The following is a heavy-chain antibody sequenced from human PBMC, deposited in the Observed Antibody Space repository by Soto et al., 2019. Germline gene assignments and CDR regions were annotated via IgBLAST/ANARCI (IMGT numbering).Heavy chain of an antibody. D-gene: IGHD5-12*01. Sequence: SVKVSCKASGGTFSSYAISWVRQAPGQGLEWMGGIIPIFGTANYAQKLQGRVTITADESTSTAYMELSSLRSEDTAVYYCARDRDSGYDSLDYWGQGTLVTVSS. CDR3: ARDRDSGYDSLDY. V-gene: IGHV1-69*13. J-gene: IGHJ4*02. CDR2: IIPIFGTA. CDR1: GGTFSSYA.